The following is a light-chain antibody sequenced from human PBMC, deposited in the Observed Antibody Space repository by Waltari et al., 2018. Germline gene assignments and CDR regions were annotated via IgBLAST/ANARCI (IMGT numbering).Light chain of an antibody. Sequence: EIVMTQSPATLSVSPGERATLSCRASRRVSSKLAWYQKKPGQAPRLLIYGASTRATGIPARLSGSGSGTEFTLTISSLQSEDFAVYYCQHYDNWPPWTFGQGTKVEIK. V-gene: IGKV3-15*01. CDR2: GAS. J-gene: IGKJ1*01. CDR1: RRVSSK. CDR3: QHYDNWPPWT.